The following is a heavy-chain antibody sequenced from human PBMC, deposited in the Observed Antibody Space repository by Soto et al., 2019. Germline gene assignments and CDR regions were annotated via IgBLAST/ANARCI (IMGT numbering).Heavy chain of an antibody. CDR2: TYYRAKWYN. Sequence: SPTLSLPCAISGDSVSSNSAAWNWIRQSPSRGLEWLGRTYYRAKWYNDYAGSVKSRITINPDTSKNQFYLQLNSVTTEETAVDSSSRAPCSYYGSASFYSYCMDVWRQGTTVTVSS. V-gene: IGHV6-1*01. CDR1: GDSVSSNSAA. D-gene: IGHD3-10*01. CDR3: SRAPCSYYGSASFYSYCMDV. J-gene: IGHJ6*02.